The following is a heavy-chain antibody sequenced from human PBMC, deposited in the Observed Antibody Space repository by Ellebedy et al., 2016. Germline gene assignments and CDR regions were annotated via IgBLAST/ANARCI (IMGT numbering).Heavy chain of an antibody. CDR1: GFTFSSYS. CDR3: ARDGADRYCSGGTCYSKYYYYGMDV. Sequence: GGSLRLSXAASGFTFSSYSMNWVRQAPGKGLEWVSSISSSSGYIYYADSVKGRFTISRDNAKNSLYLQMNSLRAEDTAVYYCARDGADRYCSGGTCYSKYYYYGMDVWGQGTTVTVSS. CDR2: ISSSSGYI. J-gene: IGHJ6*02. D-gene: IGHD2-15*01. V-gene: IGHV3-21*01.